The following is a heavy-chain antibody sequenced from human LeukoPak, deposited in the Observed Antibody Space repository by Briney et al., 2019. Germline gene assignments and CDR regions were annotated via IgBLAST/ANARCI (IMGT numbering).Heavy chain of an antibody. CDR3: ARGVPGRQLWLRKGRFDY. CDR1: GGSFSGSY. J-gene: IGHJ4*02. V-gene: IGHV4-34*01. Sequence: PSETLSLTCAVYGGSFSGSYWGWISRPPGKGLGWMGEINNSGSTNYNPSLRSRVTISVDTSKNHFSFKLSSVTAADTAVYDCARGVPGRQLWLRKGRFDYWGQGTLVTVSS. CDR2: INNSGST. D-gene: IGHD5-18*01.